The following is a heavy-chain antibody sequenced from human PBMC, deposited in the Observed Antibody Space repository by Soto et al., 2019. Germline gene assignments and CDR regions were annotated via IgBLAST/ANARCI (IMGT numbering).Heavy chain of an antibody. V-gene: IGHV5-51*04. D-gene: IGHD3-22*01. J-gene: IGHJ5*02. CDR2: IFPSDSDT. Sequence: GESLKISCRTSGYRFTSYWIAWVRQMPGKGLEWMGIIFPSDSDTRYSPSFQGQVTISADRPTSTVFLQWASLKASDTAVYFCARKDKSGYFNWFDPWGQGTLVTVSS. CDR3: ARKDKSGYFNWFDP. CDR1: GYRFTSYW.